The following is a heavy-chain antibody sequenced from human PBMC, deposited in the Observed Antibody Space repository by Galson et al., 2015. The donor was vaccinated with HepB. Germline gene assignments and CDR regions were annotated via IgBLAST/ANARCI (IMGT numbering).Heavy chain of an antibody. V-gene: IGHV3-11*06. J-gene: IGHJ4*02. CDR1: GFTFSDYY. CDR2: ISSSGGYT. D-gene: IGHD3-16*01. CDR3: ARTSYDYVL. Sequence: SLRLSCADSGFTFSDYYMNWIRQAPGKGLEWVSYISSSGGYTNYADSVKGRFTISRDNAKNSLYLQMNRLRAEDTAVYFCARTSYDYVLWGQGTLVTVSS.